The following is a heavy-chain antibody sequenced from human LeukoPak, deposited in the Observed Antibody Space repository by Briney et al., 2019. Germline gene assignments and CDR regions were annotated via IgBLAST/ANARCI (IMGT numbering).Heavy chain of an antibody. CDR3: ARDGSYYYDSSGYHPYFQH. CDR2: INAGNGNT. J-gene: IGHJ1*01. D-gene: IGHD3-22*01. Sequence: GASVKVSCKASGYTFTSYAMHWVRQAPGQRLEWMAWINAGNGNTKYSQKFQGRVTITRDTSASTAYMELSSLRSEDTAVYYCARDGSYYYDSSGYHPYFQHWGQGTLVTVSS. CDR1: GYTFTSYA. V-gene: IGHV1-3*01.